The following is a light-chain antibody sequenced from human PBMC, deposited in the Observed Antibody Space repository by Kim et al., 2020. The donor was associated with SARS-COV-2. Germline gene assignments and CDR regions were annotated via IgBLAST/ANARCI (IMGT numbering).Light chain of an antibody. CDR2: EDN. Sequence: GKTVTISCSGSGGNIVRNYVQWFRQRPGSAPTTVIFEDNQRPSGVPDRFSGAIDRSSNSASLTISGLKSEDEADYYCQSYESSMWVLGGGTQLTVL. V-gene: IGLV6-57*02. CDR1: GGNIVRNY. J-gene: IGLJ3*02. CDR3: QSYESSMWV.